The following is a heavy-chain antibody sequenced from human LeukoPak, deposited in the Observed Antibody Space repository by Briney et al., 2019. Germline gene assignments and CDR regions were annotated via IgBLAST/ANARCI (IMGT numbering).Heavy chain of an antibody. CDR2: ISSSSSYI. Sequence: GGSLRLSCAASGFTFSSYSMNWVRQAPGKGLEWVSSISSSSSYIYYADSVKGRFTISRDNARNSLYLQMNSLRAEDTALYYCAKDSSGSGWYYFDYWGQGTLVTVSS. CDR1: GFTFSSYS. D-gene: IGHD6-19*01. CDR3: AKDSSGSGWYYFDY. J-gene: IGHJ4*02. V-gene: IGHV3-21*04.